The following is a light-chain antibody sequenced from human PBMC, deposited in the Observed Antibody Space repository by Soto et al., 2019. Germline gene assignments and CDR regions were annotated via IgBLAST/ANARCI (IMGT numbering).Light chain of an antibody. CDR1: SSNIGSKP. CDR3: AAWDDSLKGPV. V-gene: IGLV1-44*01. Sequence: QSVLTQPPSASGTPGQRVTISCSGSSSNIGSKPVNWYQHLPGAAPKLLIYSNNQRPSGVPDRFSGSRSGTSASLANSGLQSEDEADYYCAAWDDSLKGPVFGGGTQLTVL. CDR2: SNN. J-gene: IGLJ7*01.